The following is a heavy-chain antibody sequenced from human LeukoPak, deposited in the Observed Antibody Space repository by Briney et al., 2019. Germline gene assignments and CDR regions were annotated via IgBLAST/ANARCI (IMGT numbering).Heavy chain of an antibody. J-gene: IGHJ2*01. CDR2: ISGGGGTT. CDR3: AKVTYGSGTSLFFDV. V-gene: IGHV3-23*01. CDR1: GFTFSDYA. Sequence: PGGSLRLSCAASGFTFSDYAMTWVRQTPGKGLEWVSVISGGGGTTSYADSVRGRFTISRDNSKNTLHLQMNNLRVEDTAIYYCAKVTYGSGTSLFFDVWGRGTLGTVAS. D-gene: IGHD3-10*01.